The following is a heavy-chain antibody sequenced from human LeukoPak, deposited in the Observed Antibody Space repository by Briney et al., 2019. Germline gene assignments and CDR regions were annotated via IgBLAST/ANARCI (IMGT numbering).Heavy chain of an antibody. Sequence: TGGSLRLSCAASGFTFSSYTMNWVRQAPGKGLEWVGFIRSKAYGGTTEYAASVNGRFTISRDDSKSIAYLQMNSLKTEDTAVYYCTRAIKQWHNWFDPWGQGTLVTDSS. V-gene: IGHV3-49*04. D-gene: IGHD6-19*01. CDR2: IRSKAYGGTT. CDR3: TRAIKQWHNWFDP. CDR1: GFTFSSYT. J-gene: IGHJ5*02.